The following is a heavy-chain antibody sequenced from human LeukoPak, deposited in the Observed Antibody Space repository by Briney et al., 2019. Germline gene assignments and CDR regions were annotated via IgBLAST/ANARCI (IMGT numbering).Heavy chain of an antibody. Sequence: SGRSLRLSCEASGFTFSSNGMRWVRQAPSKGLEWVAVIWYDGSNKYYADSVKGRFTSSRDNSKNTLYLQMNSLRAEDTAVYYCARGGDYGDYVDYWGQGTLVTVSS. CDR1: GFTFSSNG. CDR3: ARGGDYGDYVDY. J-gene: IGHJ4*02. V-gene: IGHV3-33*01. D-gene: IGHD4-17*01. CDR2: IWYDGSNK.